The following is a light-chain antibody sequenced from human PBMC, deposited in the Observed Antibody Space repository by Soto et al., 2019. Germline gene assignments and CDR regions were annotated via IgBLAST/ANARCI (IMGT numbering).Light chain of an antibody. CDR3: QQYGSSPSV. CDR2: GAS. V-gene: IGKV3-20*01. Sequence: EIVLTQSPGALSLAPGERATLSCRASQRVSSSYLAWYQQKPGQAPRLLIYGASSRATGIPDRFSGSGSGTDFTLTISRLEPEDFAVYYCQQYGSSPSVFGSGTKVDIK. J-gene: IGKJ3*01. CDR1: QRVSSSY.